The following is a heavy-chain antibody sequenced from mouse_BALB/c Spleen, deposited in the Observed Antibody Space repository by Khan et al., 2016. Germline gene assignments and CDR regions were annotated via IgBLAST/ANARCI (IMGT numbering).Heavy chain of an antibody. CDR1: GYAFTNCL. CDR2: INPGSGGT. V-gene: IGHV1-54*01. J-gene: IGHJ3*01. D-gene: IGHD1-1*01. CDR3: ASQYGSSYVGFAY. Sequence: QVQLEQSGTELVRHGTSVKMSCKASGYAFTNCLIEWVKQRPGQGLEWIGVINPGSGGTNYNARFKGKATLTADNSSSTDYMQLSSLTSDDAAVYFCASQYGSSYVGFAYWGQGTLVTVSA.